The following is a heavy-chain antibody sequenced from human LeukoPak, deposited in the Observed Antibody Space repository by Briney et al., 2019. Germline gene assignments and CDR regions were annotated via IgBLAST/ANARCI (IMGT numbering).Heavy chain of an antibody. Sequence: SVKVSCKASGGTFSSYAISWVRQAPGQGLERMGGIIPIFGTANYAQKFQGRVTITADESTSTAYMELSSLRSEDTAVYYCARGERKYDFWSPYWGQGTLVTVSS. CDR1: GGTFSSYA. J-gene: IGHJ4*02. CDR2: IIPIFGTA. CDR3: ARGERKYDFWSPY. V-gene: IGHV1-69*13. D-gene: IGHD3-3*01.